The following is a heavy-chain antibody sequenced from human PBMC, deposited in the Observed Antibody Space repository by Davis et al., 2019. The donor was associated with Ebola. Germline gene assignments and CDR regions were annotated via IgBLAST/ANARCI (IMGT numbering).Heavy chain of an antibody. CDR3: ASSYYYDSSGYSFDY. D-gene: IGHD3-22*01. CDR1: GYTFTSYA. V-gene: IGHV1-3*01. Sequence: AASVKVSCKASGYTFTSYAMHWVRQAPGQRLEWMGWINAGNGNTKYSQKFQGRVTITRDTSASTAYMELSSLRSEDTAVYYCASSYYYDSSGYSFDYWGQGTLVTVSS. CDR2: INAGNGNT. J-gene: IGHJ4*02.